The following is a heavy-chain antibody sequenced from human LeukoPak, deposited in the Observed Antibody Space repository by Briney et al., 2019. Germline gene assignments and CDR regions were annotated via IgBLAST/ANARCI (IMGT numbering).Heavy chain of an antibody. Sequence: GASVKVSCKASGYTFTSYAMNWVRQAPGQGLEWMGWINTNTGNQTYAQGFTGRFVFSLDTSVSTAYLQISSLKAEDTAAYYCARGYCSGGSCYDYWGQGTLVTVSS. CDR1: GYTFTSYA. CDR3: ARGYCSGGSCYDY. J-gene: IGHJ4*02. V-gene: IGHV7-4-1*02. CDR2: INTNTGNQ. D-gene: IGHD2-15*01.